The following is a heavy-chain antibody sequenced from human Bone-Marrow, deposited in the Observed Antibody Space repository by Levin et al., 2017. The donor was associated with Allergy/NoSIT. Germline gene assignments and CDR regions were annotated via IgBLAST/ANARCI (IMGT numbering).Heavy chain of an antibody. CDR3: ARKMLYGDYFDC. CDR1: GFAFSSYA. D-gene: IGHD2-8*01. Sequence: SLRLSCAASGFAFSSYAMRWVRQAPGKGLEWFFFILSFFFLSFSSSSFKGRFTVSRDNSENTLYLQLNSLRAEDTAVYSCARKMLYGDYFDCWGQGTLVTVSS. CDR2: ILSFFFLS. V-gene: IGHV3-23*01. J-gene: IGHJ4*02.